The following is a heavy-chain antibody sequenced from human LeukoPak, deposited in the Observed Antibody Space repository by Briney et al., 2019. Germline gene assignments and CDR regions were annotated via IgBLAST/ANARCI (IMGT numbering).Heavy chain of an antibody. CDR3: ARVPVDTAMVAYYFDY. CDR1: GGSISSYY. J-gene: IGHJ4*02. V-gene: IGHV4-59*01. D-gene: IGHD5-18*01. Sequence: SETLSLTCTVSGGSISSYYGSWIRQPPGKGLEGIGYIYYSGSTNYNPSLKSRVTISVDTSKNQFSLKLSSVTAADTAVYCCARVPVDTAMVAYYFDYWGQGTLVTVSS. CDR2: IYYSGST.